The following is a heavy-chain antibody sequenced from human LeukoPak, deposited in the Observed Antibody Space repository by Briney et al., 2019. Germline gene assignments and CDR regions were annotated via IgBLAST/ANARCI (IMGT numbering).Heavy chain of an antibody. D-gene: IGHD3-10*01. V-gene: IGHV4-39*01. CDR3: ARFITMVRGVIRKGLDSFDP. CDR1: GGSISSSSYY. Sequence: PSETLSLTCTVSGGSISSSSYYWGWIRQPPGKGLEWIGSIYYSGSTYYNPSLKSRVTISVDTSKNQFSLKLSSVTAADTAVYYCARFITMVRGVIRKGLDSFDPWGQGTLVTVSS. CDR2: IYYSGST. J-gene: IGHJ5*02.